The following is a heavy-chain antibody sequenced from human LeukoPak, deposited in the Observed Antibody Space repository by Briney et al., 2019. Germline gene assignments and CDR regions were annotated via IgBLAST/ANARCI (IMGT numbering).Heavy chain of an antibody. CDR2: INPNTGGT. V-gene: IGHV1-2*02. J-gene: IGHJ4*02. D-gene: IGHD1-7*01. Sequence: EASVKVSFKASGYTFTGYYIHWVRQAPGQGLEWMGWINPNTGGTNYAQKFQGRVTMTRDTSIGTAYMELSSLRSDDTAVYYCARTNSRGAGTDWGQGTLVTVSS. CDR1: GYTFTGYY. CDR3: ARTNSRGAGTD.